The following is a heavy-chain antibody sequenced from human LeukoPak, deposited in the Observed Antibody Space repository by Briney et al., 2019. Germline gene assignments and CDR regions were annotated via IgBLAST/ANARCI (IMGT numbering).Heavy chain of an antibody. D-gene: IGHD3-22*01. Sequence: GGSLRLSCAASGFTLSDHYMDWVRQAPGKGLEWVGRTKNKANSYKTEYAASVKGRFTISRDDSKNSLYLQMSSLKTDDTAVYYCARAGDYYSTGDCWGQGTLVTVSS. V-gene: IGHV3-72*01. CDR1: GFTLSDHY. J-gene: IGHJ4*02. CDR3: ARAGDYYSTGDC. CDR2: TKNKANSYKT.